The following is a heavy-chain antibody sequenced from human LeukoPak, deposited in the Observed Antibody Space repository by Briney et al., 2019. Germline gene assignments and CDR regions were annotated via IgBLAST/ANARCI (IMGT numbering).Heavy chain of an antibody. D-gene: IGHD3-22*01. J-gene: IGHJ4*02. CDR2: ISGSGGST. Sequence: GGSLKLSCAASGFTFSSYAMSWVRQALGKGLEWVSAISGSGGSTYYADSVKGRFTISRDNSKNTLYLQMNSLRAEDTAVYYCAKTTVQAAEGMYYYDSSGYLAHFDYWGQGTLVTVSS. V-gene: IGHV3-23*01. CDR1: GFTFSSYA. CDR3: AKTTVQAAEGMYYYDSSGYLAHFDY.